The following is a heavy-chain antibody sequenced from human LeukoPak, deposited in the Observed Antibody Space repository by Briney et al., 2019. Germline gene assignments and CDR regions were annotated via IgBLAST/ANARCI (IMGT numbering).Heavy chain of an antibody. CDR3: ARGDQEFDY. J-gene: IGHJ4*02. CDR1: GSSINTYS. Sequence: PSQTLSLSCTVSGSSINTYSWSWIRQTPGKGLEWIGYVYASGDYNSGINTYNPSLNSRGTITVDTSKNQFALRMTSLTAADTAVYYCARGDQEFDYWGQGTRVTVSS. CDR2: VYASGDYNSGIN. V-gene: IGHV4-59*13.